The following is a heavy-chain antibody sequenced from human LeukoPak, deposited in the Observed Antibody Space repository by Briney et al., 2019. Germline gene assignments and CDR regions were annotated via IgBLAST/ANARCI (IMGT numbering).Heavy chain of an antibody. CDR2: IYHSGST. J-gene: IGHJ4*02. V-gene: IGHV4-4*02. Sequence: SETLSLTCAVSGGSISSSNWWSWVRQPPGEGLEWIGEIYHSGSTNYNPSLKSRVTISVDTSKNQFSLKLSSVTAADTAVYYCARHGMVTLDYWGQGTLVTVSS. CDR1: GGSISSSNW. D-gene: IGHD4-23*01. CDR3: ARHGMVTLDY.